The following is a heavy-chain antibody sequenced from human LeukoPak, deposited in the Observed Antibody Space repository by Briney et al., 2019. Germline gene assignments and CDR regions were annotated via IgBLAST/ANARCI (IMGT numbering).Heavy chain of an antibody. CDR1: GGSISPYY. D-gene: IGHD3-22*01. J-gene: IGHJ4*02. Sequence: SETLSLTCTVSGGSISPYYWSWIRQPPGKGLEWIGYIYYSGSTNYNPSLKSRVTISVDTSKNQFSLKLSSVTAADTAVYYCARGGYYDSSGYYAAAEFDYWGQGTLVTVSS. V-gene: IGHV4-59*01. CDR2: IYYSGST. CDR3: ARGGYYDSSGYYAAAEFDY.